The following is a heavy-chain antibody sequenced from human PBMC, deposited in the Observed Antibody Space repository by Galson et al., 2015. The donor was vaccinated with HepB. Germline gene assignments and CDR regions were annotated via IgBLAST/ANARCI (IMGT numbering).Heavy chain of an antibody. J-gene: IGHJ3*02. Sequence: SETLSLTCTVSGGSISSSYNYWDWLRQPHGKGLEWLASIYYSGTIHYNPSLKSRVTISANTSQNQFSLKLRSVTAADTAVYYCARYAGVTRESVAFDMWGQGTMFTVAS. V-gene: IGHV4-39*01. CDR1: GGSISSSYNY. CDR2: IYYSGTI. D-gene: IGHD2-2*01. CDR3: ARYAGVTRESVAFDM.